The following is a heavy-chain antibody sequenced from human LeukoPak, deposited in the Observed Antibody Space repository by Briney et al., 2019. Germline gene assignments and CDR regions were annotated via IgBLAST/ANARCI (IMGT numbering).Heavy chain of an antibody. Sequence: ASVKVSCKASGYTFTSYYMHWVRQAPGQGLEWMGIINPSGGSTSYAQKFQGRVTITADKSTSTAYMELSSLRSEDTAVYYCAREGPLTLRDIYYYYYGMDVWGQGTTVTVSS. V-gene: IGHV1-46*01. CDR1: GYTFTSYY. D-gene: IGHD2-15*01. J-gene: IGHJ6*02. CDR2: INPSGGST. CDR3: AREGPLTLRDIYYYYYGMDV.